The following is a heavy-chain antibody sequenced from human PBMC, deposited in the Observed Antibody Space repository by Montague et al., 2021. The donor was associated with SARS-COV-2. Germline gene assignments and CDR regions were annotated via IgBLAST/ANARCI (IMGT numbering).Heavy chain of an antibody. V-gene: IGHV4-59*01. CDR3: SRVQTTCFIGNCVNYFDY. Sequence: SETLSLTCTVSGGSISGYNWTSMRQPPGKKLEWLGHIYYTGSTTYNHSLISRVTISRDTPKYQFYLMLRSVTAADTAVYFCSRVQTTCFIGNCVNYFDYWGQGALVTVSS. CDR1: GGSISGYN. CDR2: IYYTGST. D-gene: IGHD2-2*01. J-gene: IGHJ4*02.